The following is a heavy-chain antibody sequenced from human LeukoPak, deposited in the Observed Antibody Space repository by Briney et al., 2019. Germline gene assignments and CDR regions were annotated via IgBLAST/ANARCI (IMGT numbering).Heavy chain of an antibody. J-gene: IGHJ4*02. CDR2: INHSGST. D-gene: IGHD6-13*01. CDR1: GGSFSGYY. CDR3: ARGLPNSSSDY. V-gene: IGHV4-34*01. Sequence: SETLSLTCAVYGGSFSGYYWSWIRQPPGKGLEWIGEINHSGSTNYNPSLKSRVTISVDTSKNQFSLKLSSVTAADTAVYYCARGLPNSSSDYWGQGTLVTVSS.